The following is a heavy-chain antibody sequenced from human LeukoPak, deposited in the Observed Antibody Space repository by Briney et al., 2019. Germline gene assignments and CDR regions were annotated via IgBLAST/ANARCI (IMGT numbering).Heavy chain of an antibody. D-gene: IGHD2-15*01. CDR3: ASSGGYCSGGSCYGWFDP. CDR1: GDSISNYY. J-gene: IGHJ5*02. V-gene: IGHV4-39*01. CDR2: IYYSGST. Sequence: SETLSLTCTVSGDSISNYYWGWLRQPPGKGLEWIGSIYYSGSTYYNPSLKSRVTISVDTSKNQFSLKLSSVTAADTAVYYCASSGGYCSGGSCYGWFDPWGQGTLVTVSS.